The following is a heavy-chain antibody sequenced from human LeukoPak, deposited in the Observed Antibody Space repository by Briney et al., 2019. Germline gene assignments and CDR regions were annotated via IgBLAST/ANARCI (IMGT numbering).Heavy chain of an antibody. D-gene: IGHD3-10*01. CDR3: ARGRGPVVRGVIITIGSDY. CDR2: MNPNSGNT. J-gene: IGHJ4*02. V-gene: IGHV1-8*01. Sequence: GGSVKVSCTASGYTFTSYDINWVRQAPGQGLEWMGWMNPNSGNTGYAQKFKGRVTMTRNTSMNTAYMELSSLRSEDTAVYYCARGRGPVVRGVIITIGSDYWGQGTLVTVSS. CDR1: GYTFTSYD.